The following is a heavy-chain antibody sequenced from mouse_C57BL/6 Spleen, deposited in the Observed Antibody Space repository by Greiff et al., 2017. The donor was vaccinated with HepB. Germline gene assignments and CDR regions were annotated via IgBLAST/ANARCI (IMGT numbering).Heavy chain of an antibody. Sequence: EVQLQQSGPELVKPGASVKIPCKASGYTFTDYNMDWVKQSHGKSLEWIGDINPNNGGTIYNQKFKGKATLTVDKSSSTAYMELRSLTSEDTAVYYCARCGVDGYYDAMDYWGQGTSVTVSS. CDR3: ARCGVDGYYDAMDY. J-gene: IGHJ4*01. CDR2: INPNNGGT. D-gene: IGHD2-3*01. V-gene: IGHV1-18*01. CDR1: GYTFTDYN.